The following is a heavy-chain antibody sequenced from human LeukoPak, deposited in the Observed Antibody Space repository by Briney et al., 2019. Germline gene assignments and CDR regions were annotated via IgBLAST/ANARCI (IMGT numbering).Heavy chain of an antibody. J-gene: IGHJ3*02. CDR2: MYYSGTT. CDR3: VQGGNYGANTFDI. CDR1: GGPIISARYY. Sequence: PSETLSLTYTVAGGPIISARYYWAWIRRPPGKGLEWIVNMYYSGTTYYNPSLKSRVTVSADTSKNQLSIKLTSVTAADTALYYCVQGGNYGANTFDIWGQGTLVTVSS. V-gene: IGHV4-39*01. D-gene: IGHD4-23*01.